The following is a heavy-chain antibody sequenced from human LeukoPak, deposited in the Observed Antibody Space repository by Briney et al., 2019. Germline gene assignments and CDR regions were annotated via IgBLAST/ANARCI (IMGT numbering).Heavy chain of an antibody. D-gene: IGHD2-15*01. J-gene: IGHJ4*02. CDR1: GGSISNYY. CDR2: FFYTGIT. V-gene: IGHV4-59*01. CDR3: ASCSGGSCYRFEY. Sequence: SETLSLTCTVSGGSISNYYWSWIRQPPGKGLEWIAYFFYTGITNYSPSLKSRVTISADTSKNRFSLNLSSVTAADTAVYYCASCSGGSCYRFEYWGQGTLVTVAS.